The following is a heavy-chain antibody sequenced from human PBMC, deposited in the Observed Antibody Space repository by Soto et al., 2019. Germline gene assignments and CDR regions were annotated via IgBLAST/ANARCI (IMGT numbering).Heavy chain of an antibody. CDR2: IRRKANSYTT. Sequence: EVQLVESGGGLVQPGGSLRLSCAASGLIFSDYHMDWVRQAPGKGLEWVGRIRRKANSYTTEYAASVKGRCTISRDDTNNSLYLQMNSRKSEDTAVYYCARLGGWSRGSGGMDVRGQGTTVTVSS. CDR1: GLIFSDYH. D-gene: IGHD6-19*01. CDR3: ARLGGWSRGSGGMDV. J-gene: IGHJ6*02. V-gene: IGHV3-72*01.